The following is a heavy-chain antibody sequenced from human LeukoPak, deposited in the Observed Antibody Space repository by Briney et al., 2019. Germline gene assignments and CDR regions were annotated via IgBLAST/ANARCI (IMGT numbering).Heavy chain of an antibody. CDR3: AKSISANHGSGSYYLNPFDD. D-gene: IGHD3-10*01. J-gene: IGHJ4*02. CDR1: GFTFSSYG. V-gene: IGHV3-23*01. Sequence: PGGSLRLSCAASGFTFSSYGMSWVRQAPGKGLEWVSAISGSGGSTYYAVSVKGRFTMSRDNSKNTLHLQMNSLRAEDTAVYYCAKSISANHGSGSYYLNPFDDWGQGTLVTVSS. CDR2: ISGSGGST.